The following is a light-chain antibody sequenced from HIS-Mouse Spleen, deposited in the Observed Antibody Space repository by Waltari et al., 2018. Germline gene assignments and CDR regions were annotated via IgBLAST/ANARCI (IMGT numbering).Light chain of an antibody. CDR1: SSDGGGYKY. CDR3: SSYTSSSTWV. J-gene: IGLJ3*02. V-gene: IGLV2-14*01. Sequence: QSALTQPASVSGSPGQSITISFTGTSSDGGGYKYVSWYQQHPGKAPKLMIYEVSNRPSGVSNRFSGSKSGNTASLTISGLQAEDEADYYCSSYTSSSTWVFGGGTKLTVL. CDR2: EVS.